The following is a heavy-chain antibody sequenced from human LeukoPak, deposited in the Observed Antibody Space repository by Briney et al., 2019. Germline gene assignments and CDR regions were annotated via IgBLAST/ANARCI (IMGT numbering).Heavy chain of an antibody. CDR2: IIPIFGTA. V-gene: IGHV1-69*13. Sequence: SVKVSCKASGGTFSSYAISWVRQAPGQGLEWMGGIIPIFGTANYAQKFQGRVTITADESTSTAYMELSSLRSEDTAVYYCAREDRLIGYYDSSGYSLWGQGTLVTVPS. J-gene: IGHJ4*02. CDR1: GGTFSSYA. CDR3: AREDRLIGYYDSSGYSL. D-gene: IGHD3-22*01.